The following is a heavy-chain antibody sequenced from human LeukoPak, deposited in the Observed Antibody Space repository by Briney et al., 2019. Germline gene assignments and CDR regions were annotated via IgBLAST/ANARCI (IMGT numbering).Heavy chain of an antibody. V-gene: IGHV3-74*01. Sequence: QPGGSLRLSCAASGFTFSSYWMHWVRHVPGKGLVWVSRINSGGTTTNYADSVKGRFTISRGNAKNTLYLQMNSLRAEDTAVYYCGRETYTYDTSGPDHWGQGTLLTVSS. CDR2: INSGGTTT. CDR1: GFTFSSYW. D-gene: IGHD3-22*01. J-gene: IGHJ4*02. CDR3: GRETYTYDTSGPDH.